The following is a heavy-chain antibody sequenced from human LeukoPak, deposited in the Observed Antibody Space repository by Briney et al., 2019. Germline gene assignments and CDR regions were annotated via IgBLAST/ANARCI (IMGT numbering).Heavy chain of an antibody. V-gene: IGHV4-61*02. CDR2: IYTSGST. D-gene: IGHD3-10*01. Sequence: SQTLSLTCTVSGGSISSGSYYWSWIRQPAGKGLEWIGRIYTSGSTNYNPSLKSRVTISVDTSKNQFSLKLSSVIAADTAVYYCAREIRDHYGSGSYYPFDYWGQGTLVTVSS. J-gene: IGHJ4*02. CDR3: AREIRDHYGSGSYYPFDY. CDR1: GGSISSGSYY.